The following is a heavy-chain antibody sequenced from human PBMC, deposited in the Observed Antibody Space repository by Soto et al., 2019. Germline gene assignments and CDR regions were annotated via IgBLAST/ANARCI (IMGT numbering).Heavy chain of an antibody. CDR2: IYYSGST. J-gene: IGHJ4*02. D-gene: IGHD3-16*02. Sequence: LSLTCTVSGGSISSGGYYWSWIRQHPGKGLEWIGYIYYSGSTYYNPSLKSRVTISVDTSKNQFSLKLSSVTAADTAVYYCARLRLGELSLPFDYWGQGTLVTVSS. V-gene: IGHV4-31*03. CDR3: ARLRLGELSLPFDY. CDR1: GGSISSGGYY.